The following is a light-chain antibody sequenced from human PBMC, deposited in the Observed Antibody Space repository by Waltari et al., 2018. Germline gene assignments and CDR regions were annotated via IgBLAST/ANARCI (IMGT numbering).Light chain of an antibody. J-gene: IGLJ2*01. CDR2: YDS. CDR3: QVWDSSNDHPVV. Sequence: SYVLTQPPSVSVAPGKTARVICGGNDIGSQTVHWYQQKPGQAPVVVISYDSDRPSGIPERVGGPNSGETATLTIRRVEAGDEADYYCQVWDSSNDHPVVFGGGTKLTVL. CDR1: DIGSQT. V-gene: IGLV3-21*04.